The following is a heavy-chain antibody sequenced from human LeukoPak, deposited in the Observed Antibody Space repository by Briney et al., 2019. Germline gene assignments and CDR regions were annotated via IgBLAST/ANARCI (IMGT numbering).Heavy chain of an antibody. V-gene: IGHV4-61*01. J-gene: IGHJ4*02. CDR1: GVTVSSGSYY. CDR3: ARGTRGYSYGYVAY. CDR2: IYYSGST. Sequence: SETLSLTCTASGVTVSSGSYYWSWNRQPPGQGLVWVVYIYYSGSTNYNPSLKSRVTISVDTSKNQFSLKLSPVTAADTAVYYCARGTRGYSYGYVAYWGQGTLVTVSS. D-gene: IGHD5-18*01.